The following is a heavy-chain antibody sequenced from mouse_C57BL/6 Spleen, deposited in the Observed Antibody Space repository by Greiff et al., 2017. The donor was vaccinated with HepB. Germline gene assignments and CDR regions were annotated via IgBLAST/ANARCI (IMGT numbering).Heavy chain of an antibody. Sequence: VQLQQPGAELVKPGASVKLSCKASGYTFTSYWMHWVKQRPGQGLEWIGMIHPNSGSTNYNEKIKSKATLTVDKSSSTAYMQLSSLTSEDSAVYYCARGRGNYDLDYWGQGTTLTVSS. CDR3: ARGRGNYDLDY. J-gene: IGHJ2*01. CDR2: IHPNSGST. V-gene: IGHV1-64*01. CDR1: GYTFTSYW. D-gene: IGHD2-1*01.